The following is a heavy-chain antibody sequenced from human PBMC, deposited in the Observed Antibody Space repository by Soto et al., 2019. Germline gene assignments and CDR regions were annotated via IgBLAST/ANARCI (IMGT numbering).Heavy chain of an antibody. CDR1: GYTFSGYY. J-gene: IGHJ4*02. V-gene: IGHV1-2*02. CDR3: ARSLLNVILPLGY. D-gene: IGHD3-3*02. Sequence: QVQLVQSGAEVKKPGASVKVSCKASGYTFSGYYMHWVRQAPGQGLEWMGWINTLSGDTSFPQKLQGRLAMARDASIETAFMEVGSLTSDDSAIYYCARSLLNVILPLGYWGQGTLVSVSS. CDR2: INTLSGDT.